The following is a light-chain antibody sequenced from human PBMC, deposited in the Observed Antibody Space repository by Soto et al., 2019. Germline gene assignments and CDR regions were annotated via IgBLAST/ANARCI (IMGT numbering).Light chain of an antibody. CDR3: QQYGSSGT. Sequence: IVLTPSPGTLSLSPGERATLSCRASQPVSSNFLAWYQEKPGQGPRLLIYGASTRATGIPARFSGSGSGTEFTLTISSLQSEDFAVYYCQQYGSSGTFGQGTKVDI. V-gene: IGKV3-20*01. J-gene: IGKJ1*01. CDR2: GAS. CDR1: QPVSSNF.